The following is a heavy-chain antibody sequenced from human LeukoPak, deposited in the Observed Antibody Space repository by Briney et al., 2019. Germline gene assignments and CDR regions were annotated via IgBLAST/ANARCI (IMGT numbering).Heavy chain of an antibody. CDR1: GGSISSYY. CDR3: AAVVRGVIRD. Sequence: SETLSLTCTVSGGSISSYYWSWIRQPPGKGLEWIGYIYYSGSTNYNPSLKSRVTISVDTSKNQFSLKLSSVTAADTAVYYCAAVVRGVIRDWGQGTLVTVSS. J-gene: IGHJ4*02. CDR2: IYYSGST. D-gene: IGHD3-10*01. V-gene: IGHV4-59*08.